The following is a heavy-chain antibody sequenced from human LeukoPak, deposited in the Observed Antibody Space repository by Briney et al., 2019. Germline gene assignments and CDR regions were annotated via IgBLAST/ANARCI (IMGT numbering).Heavy chain of an antibody. CDR3: AREAGYCSSTSCYRGEALDY. D-gene: IGHD2-2*01. CDR1: GGSLSGYY. J-gene: IGHJ4*02. Sequence: PSETLSLTCAVYGGSLSGYYWSWIRQPPGKGLEWIGEINNSGSTNYNPPLKSRVTISVDTSKNQFSLKLSSVTAADTAVYYCAREAGYCSSTSCYRGEALDYWGQGTLVTVSS. V-gene: IGHV4-34*01. CDR2: INNSGST.